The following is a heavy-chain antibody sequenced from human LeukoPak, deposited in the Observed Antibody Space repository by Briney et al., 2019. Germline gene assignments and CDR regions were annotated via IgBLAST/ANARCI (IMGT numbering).Heavy chain of an antibody. CDR3: ANGPGVTMVPWRD. V-gene: IGHV3-23*01. D-gene: IGHD3-10*01. CDR1: GFTFSSYA. CDR2: ISYNGSNT. Sequence: GGSLRHSCAASGFTFSSYAMDWVRQAPGKGLEWVSSISYNGSNTYYADAVKGRFTISRDNSNNALYLQMSSLIAEDTAVYYCANGPGVTMVPWRDWGQGTLVTVSS. J-gene: IGHJ4*02.